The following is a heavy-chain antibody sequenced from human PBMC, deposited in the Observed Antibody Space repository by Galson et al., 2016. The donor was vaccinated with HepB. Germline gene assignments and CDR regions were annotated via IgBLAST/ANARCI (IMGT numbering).Heavy chain of an antibody. V-gene: IGHV3-23*01. D-gene: IGHD1-26*01. CDR2: ITGSASST. Sequence: SLRLSCAASGFTFSSYAMSWVRQAPGKGLEWVSLITGSASSTYYADSVKGRFTISRDNSRHSLFVQMTSLRAEDTAVYYRAKTETPGAPGRIGHIDFWGRGTLVTVSS. CDR1: GFTFSSYA. J-gene: IGHJ4*02. CDR3: AKTETPGAPGRIGHIDF.